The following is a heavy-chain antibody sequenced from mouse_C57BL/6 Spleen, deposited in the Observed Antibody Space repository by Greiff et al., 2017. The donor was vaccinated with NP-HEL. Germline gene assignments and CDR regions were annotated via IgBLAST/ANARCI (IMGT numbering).Heavy chain of an antibody. CDR2: FYPGSGSI. CDR1: GYTFTEYT. D-gene: IGHD4-1*01. Sequence: QVQLQQSGAELVKPGASVKLSCKASGYTFTEYTIHWVKQRSGQGLEWLGWFYPGSGSIKYNEKFKDKDTLTADKSSSTVYMELSRLTSEDSAVYFCARHEEELGRLDYWGKGTTLTVSS. V-gene: IGHV1-62-2*01. J-gene: IGHJ2*01. CDR3: ARHEEELGRLDY.